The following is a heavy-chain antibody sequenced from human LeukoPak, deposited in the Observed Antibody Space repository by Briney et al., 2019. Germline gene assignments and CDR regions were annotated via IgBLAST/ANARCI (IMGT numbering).Heavy chain of an antibody. CDR3: ARGIYSSGWYGLGAFDI. Sequence: GGSLRLSCAASGFTFSNYAMSWVRQAPGKGLEWVSAISASGGSTYYADSVKGRFTISRDNSKNTLYLQMNSLRAEDTAVYYCARGIYSSGWYGLGAFDIWGQGTIVTVSS. J-gene: IGHJ3*02. D-gene: IGHD6-19*01. CDR2: ISASGGST. CDR1: GFTFSNYA. V-gene: IGHV3-23*01.